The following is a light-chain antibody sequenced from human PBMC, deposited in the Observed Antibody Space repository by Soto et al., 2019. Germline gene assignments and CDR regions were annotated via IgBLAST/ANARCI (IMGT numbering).Light chain of an antibody. Sequence: DIQMTQSPSSLSASVGDRVTITCRASQRISSYLNWYQQKPGKAPKLLIYAASSLQSGVPSRFSGSGSGTEFALTISSLQPEDFATYYCQQSYSNPLTVGGGTKVEIK. V-gene: IGKV1-39*01. CDR3: QQSYSNPLT. CDR1: QRISSY. J-gene: IGKJ4*01. CDR2: AAS.